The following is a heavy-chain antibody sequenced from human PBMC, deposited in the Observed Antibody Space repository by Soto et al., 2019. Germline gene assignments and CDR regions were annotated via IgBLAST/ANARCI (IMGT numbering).Heavy chain of an antibody. V-gene: IGHV1-18*01. CDR1: GYTFTNFG. J-gene: IGHJ4*02. D-gene: IGHD2-21*02. CDR3: ARGVTPIDY. Sequence: QVQLVQSGAEVKKPGASVKVSCKTSGYTFTNFGLSWVRQAPGHGLEWMGWISAYNGNTNYAQNFQGRVTMTTDTSTSTDYMELRSLRSDDTAVYYCARGVTPIDYWGQGTLVTVSS. CDR2: ISAYNGNT.